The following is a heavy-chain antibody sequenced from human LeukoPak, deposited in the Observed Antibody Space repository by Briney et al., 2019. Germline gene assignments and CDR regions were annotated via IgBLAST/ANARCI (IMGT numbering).Heavy chain of an antibody. D-gene: IGHD6-19*01. CDR3: ARDREWSRVYQYMDV. J-gene: IGHJ6*04. Sequence: GGSLRLSCAASGFTFSSYAMHWVRQAPGKGLEWVAVISYDGRNKYYADSVKGRFTISRDNPKNTLYLQMNSLRAEDTAVYYCARDREWSRVYQYMDVWGKGTTVTISS. CDR1: GFTFSSYA. CDR2: ISYDGRNK. V-gene: IGHV3-30*04.